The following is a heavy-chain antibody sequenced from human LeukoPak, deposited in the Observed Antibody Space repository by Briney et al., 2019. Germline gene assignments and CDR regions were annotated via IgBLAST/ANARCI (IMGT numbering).Heavy chain of an antibody. CDR2: IYYSGST. V-gene: IGHV4-59*01. J-gene: IGHJ4*02. D-gene: IGHD5-18*01. Sequence: SETLSLTCTVSGGSISSYYWSWIRQPPGKGLEWIGYIYYSGSTNYNPSLESRVTISVDTSKNQFSLKLSSVTAADTAVYYCARVRYSYGLLFDYWGQGTLVTVSS. CDR3: ARVRYSYGLLFDY. CDR1: GGSISSYY.